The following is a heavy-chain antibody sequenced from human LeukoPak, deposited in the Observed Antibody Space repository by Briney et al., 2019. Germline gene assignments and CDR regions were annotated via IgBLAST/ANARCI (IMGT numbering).Heavy chain of an antibody. CDR2: ISYDGSNK. CDR1: GFTFSSYG. V-gene: IGHV3-30*03. J-gene: IGHJ4*02. D-gene: IGHD6-19*01. CDR3: ARDRPYSSGWYDLDY. Sequence: PGGSLRLSCAASGFTFSSYGMHWVRQAPGKGLEWVAVISYDGSNKYYADSVKGRFTISRDNSKNTLYLQMNSLRAEDTAVYYCARDRPYSSGWYDLDYWGQGTLVTVSS.